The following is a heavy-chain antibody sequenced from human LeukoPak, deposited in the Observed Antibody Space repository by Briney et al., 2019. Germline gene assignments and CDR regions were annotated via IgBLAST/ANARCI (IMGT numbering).Heavy chain of an antibody. CDR2: IYTSGST. Sequence: SETLSLTCTVSGGSISSYYWSWIRQPAGKGLEWIGRIYTSGSTNYNPSLKSRVTISVDRSKNQFSLKLSSVTAADTAVYYCASRDIVVVPAAIPKDVWGKGTTVTISS. CDR3: ASRDIVVVPAAIPKDV. CDR1: GGSISSYY. V-gene: IGHV4-4*07. D-gene: IGHD2-2*02. J-gene: IGHJ6*04.